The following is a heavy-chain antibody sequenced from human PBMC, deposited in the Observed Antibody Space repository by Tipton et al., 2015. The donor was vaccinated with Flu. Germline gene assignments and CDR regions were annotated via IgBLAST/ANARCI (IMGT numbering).Heavy chain of an antibody. CDR2: IYYSGST. CDR1: GGSISSYY. CDR3: ARVQHYFDC. V-gene: IGHV4-59*01. J-gene: IGHJ4*02. Sequence: TLSLTCTVSGGSISSYYWSWIRQPPGKGLEWIGYIYYSGSTNYNPSLKSRVTISVDTSKNQFSLKLSSVTAADTDGYYCARVQHYFDCWGQGPLVPVSP.